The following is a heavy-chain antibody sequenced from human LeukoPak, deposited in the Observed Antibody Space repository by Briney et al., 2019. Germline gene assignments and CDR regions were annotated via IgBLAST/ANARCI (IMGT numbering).Heavy chain of an antibody. V-gene: IGHV4-59*12. D-gene: IGHD6-13*01. CDR2: IYYSGGT. J-gene: IGHJ5*02. CDR1: GGSISSYY. CDR3: ARFEAATGFDP. Sequence: KSSETLSLTCTVSGGSISSYYWSWIRQPPGKGLEWIGYIYYSGGTNYNPSLKSRVTMSVDTSKNQFSLKLNSVTAADTAVYYCARFEAATGFDPWGQGTLVTVSS.